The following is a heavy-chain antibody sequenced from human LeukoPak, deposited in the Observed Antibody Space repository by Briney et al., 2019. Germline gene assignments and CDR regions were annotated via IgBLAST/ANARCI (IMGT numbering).Heavy chain of an antibody. Sequence: PSETLSLTCAVYGGSFSGYYWSWIRQPPGKGVEWIGEINHSGSTNYNPSLKSRVTISVDTSKNQFSLKLSSVTAADTAVYYCARGIFAAAGNFDYWGQGTLVTVSS. CDR1: GGSFSGYY. J-gene: IGHJ4*02. CDR2: INHSGST. CDR3: ARGIFAAAGNFDY. D-gene: IGHD6-13*01. V-gene: IGHV4-34*01.